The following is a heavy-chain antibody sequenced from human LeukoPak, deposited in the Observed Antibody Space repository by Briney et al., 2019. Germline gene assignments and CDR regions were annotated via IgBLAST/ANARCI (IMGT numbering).Heavy chain of an antibody. J-gene: IGHJ4*02. CDR3: ARVGPYSYGRPFDY. D-gene: IGHD5-18*01. Sequence: GASVKVSCKASGYTFTSYDINWVRQATGQGLEWMGWMNPNSGNTGYAQKFQGRVTITRNTSISTAYMELSSLRPEDTAVYYCARVGPYSYGRPFDYWGQGTLVTVSS. V-gene: IGHV1-8*03. CDR2: MNPNSGNT. CDR1: GYTFTSYD.